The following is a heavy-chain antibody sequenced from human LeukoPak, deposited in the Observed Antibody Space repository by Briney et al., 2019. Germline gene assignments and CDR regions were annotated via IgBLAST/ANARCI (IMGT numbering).Heavy chain of an antibody. J-gene: IGHJ6*03. Sequence: GGSLRLSCAASGFNFDDLGMTWVRQVPGKGLEWVAGINWNGASTGYADSVRGRFTISRDNAKNSLYLQMNSLRAEDTALYYCARAVCPTIKFCDSSYFMDVWGKGTTVNVS. V-gene: IGHV3-20*04. CDR3: ARAVCPTIKFCDSSYFMDV. CDR2: INWNGAST. CDR1: GFNFDDLG. D-gene: IGHD6-6*01.